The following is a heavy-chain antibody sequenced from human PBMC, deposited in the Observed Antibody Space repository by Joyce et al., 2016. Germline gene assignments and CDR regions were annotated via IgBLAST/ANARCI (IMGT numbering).Heavy chain of an antibody. V-gene: IGHV4-34*01. CDR1: GGSFSGYY. J-gene: IGHJ4*02. D-gene: IGHD3-10*01. CDR2: IHHSGST. CDR3: ARGFLSAGSYLQY. Sequence: QVQLQQWGAGLLKPSETLSLTCAVDGGSFSGYYWTWIRQSPGKGLEWIGEIHHSGSTNYSPSLKSRLTISGDTSKNQFSLRLTSVTAADTAMYYCARGFLSAGSYLQYWGQGVLVTVSS.